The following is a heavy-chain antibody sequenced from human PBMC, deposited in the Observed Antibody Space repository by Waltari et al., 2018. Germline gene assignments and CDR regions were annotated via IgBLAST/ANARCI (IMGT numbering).Heavy chain of an antibody. V-gene: IGHV2-26*01. Sequence: QVTLKESGPVLVKPTETLTLTCTVSGFSLSNARMGVSWIRQPPGKALEWLAHIFSNDEKSYSTSLKSRLTISKDTSKSQVVLTMTNMDPVDTATYYCARTPNGGESPYCSSTSCYTQDYAFDIWGQGTMVTVSS. D-gene: IGHD2-2*02. J-gene: IGHJ3*02. CDR2: IFSNDEK. CDR1: GFSLSNARMG. CDR3: ARTPNGGESPYCSSTSCYTQDYAFDI.